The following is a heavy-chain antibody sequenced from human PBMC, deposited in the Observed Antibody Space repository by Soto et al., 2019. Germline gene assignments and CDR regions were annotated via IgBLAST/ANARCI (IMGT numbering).Heavy chain of an antibody. J-gene: IGHJ5*02. V-gene: IGHV4-34*01. D-gene: IGHD3-3*01. Sequence: QVQLQQWGAGLLKPSETLSLTCAVYGGSFSSYYWRWIRQPPGKGLEWIGVINHSGSTNYDPSLKSRVNISIDTSKNQVSLTLRSVTAADTAVYYCARGEPRFMEWLLLSEYFDPWCQGTLVTVSS. CDR1: GGSFSSYY. CDR2: INHSGST. CDR3: ARGEPRFMEWLLLSEYFDP.